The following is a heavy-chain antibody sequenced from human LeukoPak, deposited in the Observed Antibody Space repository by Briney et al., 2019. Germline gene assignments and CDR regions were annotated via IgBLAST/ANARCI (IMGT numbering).Heavy chain of an antibody. D-gene: IGHD4-17*01. CDR1: GFTFRTYA. CDR2: ISDDGSNK. J-gene: IGHJ4*02. V-gene: IGHV3-30*04. Sequence: GGSLRLSCAASGFTFRTYAMNWVRQAPGKGLEWVVVISDDGSNKYYAESVKGQFTISRDNSKNTLYLQMNSLRAEDTAVYYCARAFSTTAFDYWGQGTLVTVSS. CDR3: ARAFSTTAFDY.